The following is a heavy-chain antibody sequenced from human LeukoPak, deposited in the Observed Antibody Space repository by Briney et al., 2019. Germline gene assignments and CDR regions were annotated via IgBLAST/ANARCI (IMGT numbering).Heavy chain of an antibody. CDR2: ISYDGSNK. Sequence: PGGSLRLSCAASGFTFSSYAMSWVRQAPGKGLEWVAVISYDGSNKYYADSVKGRFTISRDNSKNTLYLQMNSLRAEDTAVYYCAKDQVVYSGSYHFDYWGQGTLVTVSS. V-gene: IGHV3-30*18. D-gene: IGHD1-26*01. CDR1: GFTFSSYA. CDR3: AKDQVVYSGSYHFDY. J-gene: IGHJ4*02.